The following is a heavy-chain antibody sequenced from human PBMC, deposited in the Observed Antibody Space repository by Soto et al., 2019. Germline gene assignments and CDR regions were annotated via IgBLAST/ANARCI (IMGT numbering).Heavy chain of an antibody. CDR1: GFTFSSYA. CDR3: AKGPQTYYYDSSGYYYVPDY. CDR2: ISGSGGST. J-gene: IGHJ4*02. V-gene: IGHV3-23*01. Sequence: GGSLRLSCAASGFTFSSYAMSWVRQAPGKGLEWVSAISGSGGSTYYADSVRGRFTISRDNSKNTLYLQMNSLRAEDTAVYYCAKGPQTYYYDSSGYYYVPDYWGQGTLVTVSS. D-gene: IGHD3-22*01.